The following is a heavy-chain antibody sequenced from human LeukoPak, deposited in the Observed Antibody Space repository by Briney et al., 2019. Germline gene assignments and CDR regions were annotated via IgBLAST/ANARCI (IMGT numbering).Heavy chain of an antibody. D-gene: IGHD2-15*01. CDR1: GFTFDDYG. CDR3: AKVLGLGYCSGGSCYSGFDY. V-gene: IGHV3-20*04. CDR2: INWNGGST. J-gene: IGHJ4*02. Sequence: GGSLRLSCAASGFTFDDYGMSWVRQAPGKGLEWVSGINWNGGSTGYADSVKGRFTISRDNAKNTLYLQTNSLRAEDTAVYYCAKVLGLGYCSGGSCYSGFDYWGQGTLVTVSS.